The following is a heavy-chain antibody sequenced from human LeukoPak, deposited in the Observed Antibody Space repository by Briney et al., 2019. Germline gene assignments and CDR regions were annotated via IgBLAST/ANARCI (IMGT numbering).Heavy chain of an antibody. CDR1: GGSISSGSYY. CDR2: IYTSGST. CDR3: ARESRDDYYGSGSNPAFDI. Sequence: SETLSLTCTVSGGSISSGSYYWSWIRQPAGKGLEWIGRIYTSGSTNYNPSLKSRVTISVDTSKNQFSLKLSSVTAADTAVYYCARESRDDYYGSGSNPAFDIWGQGTMVTVSS. V-gene: IGHV4-61*02. D-gene: IGHD3-10*01. J-gene: IGHJ3*02.